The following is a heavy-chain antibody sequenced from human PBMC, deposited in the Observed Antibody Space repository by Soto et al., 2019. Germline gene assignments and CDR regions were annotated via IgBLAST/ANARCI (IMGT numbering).Heavy chain of an antibody. J-gene: IGHJ6*02. Sequence: QVQLQESGPGLVKPSETLSLTCTVSGGSISSYYWSWIRQPPGKGLEWIGYIYYSGSTNYNPSLKSRVTISVDTSKNQFSLKLSSVTAADTAVYYCARSSGYSGYDLIYYYYGIDVWGQGTTVTVSS. V-gene: IGHV4-59*01. CDR1: GGSISSYY. D-gene: IGHD5-12*01. CDR2: IYYSGST. CDR3: ARSSGYSGYDLIYYYYGIDV.